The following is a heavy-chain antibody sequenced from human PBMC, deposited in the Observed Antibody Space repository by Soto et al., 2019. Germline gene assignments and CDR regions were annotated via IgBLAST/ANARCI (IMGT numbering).Heavy chain of an antibody. CDR3: LRRGDY. J-gene: IGHJ4*02. Sequence: EVQLVESGGGLVQPGGSLRLSCAASGFTFSSYEMNWVRQAPGKGLEWVPYISSSGSIIYYADVVKGRFTISRDNAKSSLYLQMNSRRAEDTALYYCLRRGDYWGQGTLVTVSS. CDR2: ISSSGSII. CDR1: GFTFSSYE. V-gene: IGHV3-48*03. D-gene: IGHD3-10*01.